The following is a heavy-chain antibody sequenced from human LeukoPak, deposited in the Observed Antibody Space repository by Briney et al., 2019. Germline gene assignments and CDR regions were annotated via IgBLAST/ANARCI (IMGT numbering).Heavy chain of an antibody. J-gene: IGHJ6*03. CDR1: GGTFSSYA. D-gene: IGHD2-2*01. V-gene: IGHV1-69*13. CDR3: ASDVVPAAIPRVYYYYMDV. CDR2: IIPIFGTA. Sequence: SVKVSCKASGGTFSSYAISWVRQAPGQGLEWMGGIIPIFGTANYAQKFQGRVTITADESTSTAYMELSSLRSEDTAVYYCASDVVPAAIPRVYYYYMDVWGKGTTVTVSS.